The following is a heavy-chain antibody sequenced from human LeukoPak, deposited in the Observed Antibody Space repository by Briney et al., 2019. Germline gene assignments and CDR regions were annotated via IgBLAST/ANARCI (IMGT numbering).Heavy chain of an antibody. J-gene: IGHJ4*01. D-gene: IGHD2-8*02. CDR2: ISSSGSTI. CDR3: ATEFFGDVYNF. V-gene: IGHV3-48*04. CDR1: GFTFSSYS. Sequence: GGSLRLSCAASGFTFSSYSMNWVRQAPGKGLEWVSYISSSGSTIYYADSVKGRFTISRDNAKNSLYLQMNSLKTEDTAVYYCATEFFGDVYNFWGHGTLVTVSS.